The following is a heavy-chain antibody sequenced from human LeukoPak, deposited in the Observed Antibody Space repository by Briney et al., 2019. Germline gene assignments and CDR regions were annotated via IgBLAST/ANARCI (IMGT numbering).Heavy chain of an antibody. CDR2: IYPGDSDT. V-gene: IGHV5-51*01. J-gene: IGHJ4*02. CDR3: ARHLPYDYVWGSYPEYYFDY. D-gene: IGHD3-16*02. CDR1: GYSFTSYW. Sequence: GESLKISCKGSGYSFTSYWIGWVRQMPGKGLECMGIIYPGDSDTRYSPSLQGQVTISADKSITTAYLQLSSMKASDTAMYYCARHLPYDYVWGSYPEYYFDYWGQGTLVTVSS.